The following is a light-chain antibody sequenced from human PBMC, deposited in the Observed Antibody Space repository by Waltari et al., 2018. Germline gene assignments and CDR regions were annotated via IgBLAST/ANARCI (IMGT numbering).Light chain of an antibody. Sequence: AIQLTQSPSSLSASVGHRVTITCRASQDIVSALAWYQQKPGRAPKLLIYDASTFENGVPSRFSGSGSGTDFTLSISSLQPEDFATYYCQQFINDPLTFGPGTTVDVK. V-gene: IGKV1D-13*01. J-gene: IGKJ3*01. CDR3: QQFINDPLT. CDR2: DAS. CDR1: QDIVSA.